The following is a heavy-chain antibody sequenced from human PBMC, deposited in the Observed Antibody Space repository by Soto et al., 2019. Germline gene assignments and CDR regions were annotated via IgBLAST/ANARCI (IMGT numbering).Heavy chain of an antibody. Sequence: SETLSLTCTVSGGSISSGGYYWSWIRQHPGKGLEWIGYIYYSGSTYYNPSLKSRVTISVDTSKNQFSLKLSSVTAADTAVYYCARRVDHYYYGMDVWGQGTTVTVSS. J-gene: IGHJ6*02. V-gene: IGHV4-31*03. CDR2: IYYSGST. CDR1: GGSISSGGYY. CDR3: ARRVDHYYYGMDV. D-gene: IGHD5-12*01.